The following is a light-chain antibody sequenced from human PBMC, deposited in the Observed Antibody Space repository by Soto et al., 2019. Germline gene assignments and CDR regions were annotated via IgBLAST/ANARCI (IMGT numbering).Light chain of an antibody. J-gene: IGLJ3*02. CDR2: EVI. V-gene: IGLV2-14*03. Sequence: QSALTQPASVSGSPGQSITISCTGTDSDVGGYNYVSWYQQHPGKAPKLMSYEVINRPSGVSNRFSGSKSANTASLTISGLQAEDEADYYCSSYTSSSTLVFGGGTQLTVL. CDR1: DSDVGGYNY. CDR3: SSYTSSSTLV.